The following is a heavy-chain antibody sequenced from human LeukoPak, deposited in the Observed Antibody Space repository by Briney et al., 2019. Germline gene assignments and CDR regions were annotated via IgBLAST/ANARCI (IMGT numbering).Heavy chain of an antibody. Sequence: SGGSLRLSCAASGFTFSGSAMHWVRQASGKGREWVGRIRSKANSYATTYAASVKGRFTISRDDSKNTVYLQMNSLKTEDTAVYYCTRHGSGSYLTFDYWGQGTLVTVSS. D-gene: IGHD3-10*01. CDR1: GFTFSGSA. J-gene: IGHJ4*02. CDR3: TRHGSGSYLTFDY. V-gene: IGHV3-73*01. CDR2: IRSKANSYAT.